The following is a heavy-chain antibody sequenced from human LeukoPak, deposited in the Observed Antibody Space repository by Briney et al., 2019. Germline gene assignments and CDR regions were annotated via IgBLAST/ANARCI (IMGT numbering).Heavy chain of an antibody. CDR2: IYSGGST. Sequence: PGGSLRLSCAASGFTVSSNYMSWVRQAPGKGLEWVSVIYSGGSTYYADSVKGRFTISRDNSKNTLYLQMNSLRAEDTAVYYCAKDLLRGIVVVVAAIVDYWGQGTLVTVSS. D-gene: IGHD2-15*01. J-gene: IGHJ4*02. V-gene: IGHV3-53*01. CDR1: GFTVSSNY. CDR3: AKDLLRGIVVVVAAIVDY.